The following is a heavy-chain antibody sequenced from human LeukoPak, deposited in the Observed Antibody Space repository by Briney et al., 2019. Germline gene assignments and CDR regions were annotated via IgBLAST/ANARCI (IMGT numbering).Heavy chain of an antibody. CDR3: AKGLTYDSSGYSKGLADSGH. D-gene: IGHD3-22*01. CDR1: GFTFSSYG. Sequence: PGGSLRLSCAASGFTFSSYGMHWVRQAPGKGLEWVTFIQYDGSNKYYADSVKGRFTISRDNSKNTLYLQMNSLRAEDTAVYYCAKGLTYDSSGYSKGLADSGHWGQGTLVTVSS. V-gene: IGHV3-30*02. J-gene: IGHJ4*02. CDR2: IQYDGSNK.